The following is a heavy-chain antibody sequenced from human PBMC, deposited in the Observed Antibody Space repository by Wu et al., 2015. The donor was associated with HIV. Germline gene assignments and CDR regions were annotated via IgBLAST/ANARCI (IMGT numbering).Heavy chain of an antibody. CDR3: ARHSGGWHSGAEYIQH. J-gene: IGHJ1*01. D-gene: IGHD6-19*01. CDR2: INHIGRT. V-gene: IGHV4-34*01. Sequence: QVQLQQWGAGLLKPSETLSLSCAVYGESFSGYFWSWIRQPPGKGLEWIGEINHIGRTNYNPSLKSRVTISVGTSQNHFSLKLNSVTAADTAVYYCARHSGGWHSGAEYIQHWGQGTLVTVSS. CDR1: GESFSGYF.